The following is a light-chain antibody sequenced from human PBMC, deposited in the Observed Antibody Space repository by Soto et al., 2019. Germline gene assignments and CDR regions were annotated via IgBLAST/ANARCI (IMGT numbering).Light chain of an antibody. CDR3: QQYNNWPPIT. Sequence: EIVLTQSPGTLSLSPGERATLSCMASQSVSSNYLAWYQQKPGQAPRLLIYGASSRATGIPDRFSGSGSGTDFTLTISSLQSEDFAVYYCQQYNNWPPITFGQGTRLEIK. V-gene: IGKV3-20*01. CDR2: GAS. CDR1: QSVSSNY. J-gene: IGKJ5*01.